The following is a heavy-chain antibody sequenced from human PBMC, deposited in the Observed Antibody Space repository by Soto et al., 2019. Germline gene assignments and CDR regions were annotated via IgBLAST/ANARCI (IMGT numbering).Heavy chain of an antibody. J-gene: IGHJ4*02. CDR1: GFTFNNFA. CDR3: ARLGELDFGSDVDY. D-gene: IGHD1-1*01. Sequence: GGSLRLSCRASGFTFNNFALNWVRQTPGQGLEWISAISHSGRNSYYADSLKGRFTISRDDSKNTVFLQMTRLTVADTAMYYCARLGELDFGSDVDYWGQGTLVTV. CDR2: ISHSGRNS. V-gene: IGHV3-23*01.